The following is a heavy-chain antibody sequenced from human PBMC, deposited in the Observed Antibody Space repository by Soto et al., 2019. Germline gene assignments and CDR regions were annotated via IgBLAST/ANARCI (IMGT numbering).Heavy chain of an antibody. CDR3: ARSLAVPGAPIDY. V-gene: IGHV4-59*01. Sequence: SETLSLTCSVSGGSISGSYWSWIRQSPGKGLEWLGYVYYTGSTNYSPSLRSRVSISVDTSKNEFSLRLSSVTAADTAVYFCARSLAVPGAPIDYWGQGTQVTAPQ. CDR1: GGSISGSY. D-gene: IGHD6-19*01. CDR2: VYYTGST. J-gene: IGHJ4*02.